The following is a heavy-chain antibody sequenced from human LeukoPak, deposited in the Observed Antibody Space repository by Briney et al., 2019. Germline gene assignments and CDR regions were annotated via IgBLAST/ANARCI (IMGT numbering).Heavy chain of an antibody. D-gene: IGHD6-13*01. J-gene: IGHJ4*02. CDR1: GFTISSSY. CDR2: IYSGGNT. CDR3: ARLIAATGRLYFDY. V-gene: IGHV3-53*01. Sequence: GGSLRLSCAASGFTISSSYMSWVRQAPGKGLEYVSVIYSGGNTYYAGSVKGRFTISRDNSKNTVYLQMNSLRAEDTAVYYCARLIAATGRLYFDYWGQGTLVTVSS.